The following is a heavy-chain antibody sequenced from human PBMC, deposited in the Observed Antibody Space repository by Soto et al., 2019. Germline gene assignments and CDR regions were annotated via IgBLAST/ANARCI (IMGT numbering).Heavy chain of an antibody. CDR2: IKHKANSYTT. D-gene: IGHD1-26*01. CDR1: GFTFSAHY. Sequence: EVQLVESGGGLVQPGGSLRLSCAASGFTFSAHYMDWVRQAPGKGLEWVGRIKHKANSYTTEYAASVEGKFTISREESQNSLYLQMNSLKSVATAVYYCARVSLVGPSGGRYFDYWGQGSQVAVSS. J-gene: IGHJ4*02. CDR3: ARVSLVGPSGGRYFDY. V-gene: IGHV3-72*01.